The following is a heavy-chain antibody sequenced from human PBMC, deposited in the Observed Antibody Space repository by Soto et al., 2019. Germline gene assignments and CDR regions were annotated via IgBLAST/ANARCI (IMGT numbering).Heavy chain of an antibody. Sequence: TLSLTCGVPADSILSYYWSWIRQAPGKGLEWIGYIYYSGSTNYSASLKSRVTVSVDTSKNQFSLNLSSVTAADTAMYYCARLYCSGGTCDAFGIWGQGTMVTVSS. V-gene: IGHV4-59*13. CDR3: ARLYCSGGTCDAFGI. CDR1: ADSILSYY. CDR2: IYYSGST. D-gene: IGHD2-15*01. J-gene: IGHJ3*02.